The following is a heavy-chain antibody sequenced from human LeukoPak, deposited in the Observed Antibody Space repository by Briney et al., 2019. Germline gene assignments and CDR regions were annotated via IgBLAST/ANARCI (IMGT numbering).Heavy chain of an antibody. CDR3: ARAFATGTTLFDD. CDR1: GFTFSSYD. V-gene: IGHV3-13*01. D-gene: IGHD1-7*01. CDR2: IGTAGDT. J-gene: IGHJ4*02. Sequence: GGSLRLSCAASGFTFSSYDMHWVRHAIGKGLEWVSAIGTAGDTYYPGSVKGRFTISRKNAKNSLYLKMNSLRAGDTAVYYCARAFATGTTLFDDWGQGTLVTVSS.